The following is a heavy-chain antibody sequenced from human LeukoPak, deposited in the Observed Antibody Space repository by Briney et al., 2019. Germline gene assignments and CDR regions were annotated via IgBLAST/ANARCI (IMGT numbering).Heavy chain of an antibody. CDR3: ARDDNYGIFVNVDY. D-gene: IGHD4-11*01. CDR2: INPSGGTT. CDR1: GYTFTSYH. J-gene: IGHJ4*02. Sequence: ASVKVSCKASGYTFTSYHMHWVRQAPGQGLEWMGIINPSGGTTNYAQKFRGRVTMTRDMSTSTVYMELSSLRSDDTAVYYCARDDNYGIFVNVDYWGQGTLVTVSS. V-gene: IGHV1-46*01.